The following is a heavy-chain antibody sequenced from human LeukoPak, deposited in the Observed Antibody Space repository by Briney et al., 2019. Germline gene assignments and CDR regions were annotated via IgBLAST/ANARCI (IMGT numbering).Heavy chain of an antibody. V-gene: IGHV1-8*01. D-gene: IGHD3-10*01. CDR2: MNPNSGNT. Sequence: ASVKVSCKASGYTFTSYDINWVRQATGQGLEWMGWMNPNSGNTGYAQKFQGRVTMTRNTSISTAYMELSSLRSEDTAVYYCARDRGSGSWYYYYMDVWGKGTTVTVSS. CDR1: GYTFTSYD. CDR3: ARDRGSGSWYYYYMDV. J-gene: IGHJ6*03.